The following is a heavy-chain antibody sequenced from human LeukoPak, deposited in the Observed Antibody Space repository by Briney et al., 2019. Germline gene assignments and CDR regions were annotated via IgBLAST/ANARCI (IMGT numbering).Heavy chain of an antibody. CDR3: ARSVQRYCSGGSCYSNFSPRDY. D-gene: IGHD2-15*01. Sequence: ASVKVSCKACGYALTGYYMHWVRQAPGQGLEWMGRINPNSGGTNYAQKFQGRVTMTRDTSISTAYMELSRLRFDDTAVYYCARSVQRYCSGGSCYSNFSPRDYWGQGTLVTVSS. J-gene: IGHJ4*02. CDR1: GYALTGYY. CDR2: INPNSGGT. V-gene: IGHV1-2*06.